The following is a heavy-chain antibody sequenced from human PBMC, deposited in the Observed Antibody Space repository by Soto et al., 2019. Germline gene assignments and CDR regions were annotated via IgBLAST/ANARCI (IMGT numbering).Heavy chain of an antibody. J-gene: IGHJ4*02. CDR2: VYNYGST. CDR3: SDETGSWYFDS. D-gene: IGHD6-25*01. V-gene: IGHV4-59*11. Sequence: PSETLSLTCTVSGASIIGHYCSWIRQPPGKGLEWIGYVYNYGSTTYSPSLKSRVTISADTSKNQISLNLTSVTAADTAIYYFSDETGSWYFDSWGPGTLVTVSS. CDR1: GASIIGHY.